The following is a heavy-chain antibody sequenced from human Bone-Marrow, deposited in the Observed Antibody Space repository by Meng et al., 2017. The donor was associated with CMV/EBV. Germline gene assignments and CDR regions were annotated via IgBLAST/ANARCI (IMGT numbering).Heavy chain of an antibody. CDR3: ARAAAARPFDP. D-gene: IGHD6-6*01. CDR2: IIPILGIA. CDR1: GGTFSSYT. V-gene: IGHV1-69*10. J-gene: IGHJ5*02. Sequence: SVKVSCKASGGTFSSYTISWVRQAPGQGLEWMGGIIPILGIANYAQKFQGRVTITADKSTSTAYMELSSLRSEDTAVYYCARAAAARPFDPWGQGTLVTVS.